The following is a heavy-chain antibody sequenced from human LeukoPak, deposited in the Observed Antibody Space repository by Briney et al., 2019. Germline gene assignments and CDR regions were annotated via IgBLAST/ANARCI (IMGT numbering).Heavy chain of an antibody. V-gene: IGHV3-15*07. CDR3: TSGRGFYYDT. CDR1: TFSFNNAW. J-gene: IGHJ5*02. CDR2: IKSKTDGGTR. D-gene: IGHD3-22*01. Sequence: PGGSLRLSCAASTFSFNNAWVNWVRQAPGKGLEWDGRIKSKTDGGTRDYAAPVKGRFTISRDDSTNTLYLQMNSLTTEDTAVYYCTSGRGFYYDTWDQGTLVTVSS.